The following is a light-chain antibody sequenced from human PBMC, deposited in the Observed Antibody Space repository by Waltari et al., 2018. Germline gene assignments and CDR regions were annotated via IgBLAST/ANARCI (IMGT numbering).Light chain of an antibody. CDR1: SSNIGSNT. V-gene: IGLV1-44*01. CDR2: SDN. Sequence: QSVLTQPPPASGTPGQRVTTSRSGSSSNIGSNTVNWYQQLPGTAPKLLIYSDNQRPSGVPDRFSGSKSGTAASLASSGLQSEDEADYYCAAWDDSLNGRVFGGGTKLTVL. J-gene: IGLJ3*02. CDR3: AAWDDSLNGRV.